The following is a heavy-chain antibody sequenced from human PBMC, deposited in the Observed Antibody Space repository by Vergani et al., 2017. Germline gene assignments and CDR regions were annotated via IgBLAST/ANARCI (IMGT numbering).Heavy chain of an antibody. Sequence: QVQLVQSGAEVKKPGSSVKVSCKASGGTFSSYTISWVRQAPGQGLEWMGRIIPFLGIANYAQKFQGRVTITADKSTSTAYMELSSLRSEDTAVYYCARGGSIYGAIDYWGQGTLVTVSS. CDR1: GGTFSSYT. CDR3: ARGGSIYGAIDY. CDR2: IIPFLGIA. J-gene: IGHJ4*02. D-gene: IGHD4-17*01. V-gene: IGHV1-69*02.